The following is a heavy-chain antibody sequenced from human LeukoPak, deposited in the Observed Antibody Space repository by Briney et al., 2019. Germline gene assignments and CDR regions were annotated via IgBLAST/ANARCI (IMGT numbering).Heavy chain of an antibody. CDR3: ARDPFIVVVIPPIKYPLGPDDAFDI. CDR1: GFTFSSYS. V-gene: IGHV3-21*01. Sequence: PGGSLRLSCAASGFTFSSYSMNWVRQAPGEGLEWVSSISSSSSYIYYADSVKGRFTISRDNAKNSLYLQMNSLRAEDTAVYYCARDPFIVVVIPPIKYPLGPDDAFDIWGQGTMVTVSS. J-gene: IGHJ3*02. D-gene: IGHD3-22*01. CDR2: ISSSSSYI.